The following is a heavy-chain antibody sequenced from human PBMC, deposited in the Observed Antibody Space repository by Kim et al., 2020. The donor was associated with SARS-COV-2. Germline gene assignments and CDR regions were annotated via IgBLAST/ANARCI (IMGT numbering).Heavy chain of an antibody. V-gene: IGHV1-69*13. J-gene: IGHJ5*02. CDR1: GGTFSSYA. D-gene: IGHD2-2*02. CDR3: ARGYRNTPNWFDP. Sequence: SVKVSCKASGGTFSSYAISWVRQAPGQGLEWMGGIIPIFGTANYAQKFQGRVTITADESTSTAYMELSSLRSEDTAVYYCARGYRNTPNWFDPWGQGTLVTVSS. CDR2: IIPIFGTA.